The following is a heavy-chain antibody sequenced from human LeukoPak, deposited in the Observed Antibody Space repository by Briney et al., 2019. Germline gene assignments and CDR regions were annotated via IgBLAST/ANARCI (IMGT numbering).Heavy chain of an antibody. D-gene: IGHD3-9*01. V-gene: IGHV3-7*01. CDR2: IKQDGSEK. J-gene: IGHJ4*02. Sequence: GGSLRLSCAASGFTFSSYWMSWVRQAPGKGVEGVANIKQDGSEKYYVDSVKGRFTIYRDNAKNSLYLQMNSQRAEDTDVYYCARENYDILTGKEDYWGQGTLVSVSS. CDR1: GFTFSSYW. CDR3: ARENYDILTGKEDY.